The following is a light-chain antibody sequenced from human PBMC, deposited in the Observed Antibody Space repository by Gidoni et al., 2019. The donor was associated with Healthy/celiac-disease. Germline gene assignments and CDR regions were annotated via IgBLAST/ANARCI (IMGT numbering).Light chain of an antibody. CDR1: QSVLYSSNNKNY. V-gene: IGKV4-1*01. J-gene: IGKJ2*01. CDR2: WAS. CDR3: QQYYSTPYT. Sequence: ERATINCKSSQSVLYSSNNKNYLAWYQQKPGQPPKLLIYWASTRESGVPDRFSGSGSGTDFTLTISSLQAEDVAVYYCQQYYSTPYTFVQXTKLEIK.